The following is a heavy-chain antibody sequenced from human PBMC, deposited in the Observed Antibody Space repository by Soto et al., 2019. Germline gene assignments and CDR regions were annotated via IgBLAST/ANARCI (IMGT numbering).Heavy chain of an antibody. Sequence: QVQLQESGPGLVKPSQTLSLTCTVSGGSISSGGDYWSWIRQHPGKGLEWIGYISYSGSTYYNPSLKSRVTLSVDTSKNHFSLKLSSVTAADTAVYYGARATPYYYYGMDVWGQGTTVTVSS. V-gene: IGHV4-31*03. CDR3: ARATPYYYYGMDV. CDR2: ISYSGST. CDR1: GGSISSGGDY. J-gene: IGHJ6*02.